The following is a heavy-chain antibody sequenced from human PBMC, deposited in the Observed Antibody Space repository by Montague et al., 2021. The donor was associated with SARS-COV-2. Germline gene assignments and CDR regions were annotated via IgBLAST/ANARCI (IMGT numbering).Heavy chain of an antibody. Sequence: SLRLSCAASGFTFSSYAMHWVRQAPGKGLEWVAVISYDGSNKYYADSVKGRFTISRDNSKNTLYLQMNSLRAEDTAVYYCARQLVSYYYGSDGWGQGTTVTVS. CDR1: GFTFSSYA. J-gene: IGHJ6*02. V-gene: IGHV3-30-3*01. CDR2: ISYDGSNK. D-gene: IGHD5-24*01. CDR3: ARQLVSYYYGSDG.